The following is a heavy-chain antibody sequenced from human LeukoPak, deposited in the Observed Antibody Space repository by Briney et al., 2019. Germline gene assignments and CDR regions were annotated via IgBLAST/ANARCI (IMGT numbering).Heavy chain of an antibody. D-gene: IGHD3-10*01. CDR2: IKSDGSST. CDR3: ARAYYYGSGSIRFNDY. J-gene: IGHJ4*02. CDR1: GFTFSSYG. Sequence: GGSLRLSCAASGFTFSSYGMHWVRQAPGKGLVWVSRIKSDGSSTSYADSVKGRFTISRDNAKNTLYLQMNSLRAEDTAVYYCARAYYYGSGSIRFNDYWGQGTLVTVSS. V-gene: IGHV3-74*01.